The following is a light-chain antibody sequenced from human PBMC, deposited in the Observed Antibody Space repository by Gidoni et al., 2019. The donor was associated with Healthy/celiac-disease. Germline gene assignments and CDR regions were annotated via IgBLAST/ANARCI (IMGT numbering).Light chain of an antibody. CDR1: QGISSW. CDR2: AAS. Sequence: DIRMTQFPSSVSASVGDEVTITCRARQGISSWLAWYQQKPGKAPKLLIYAASSLQRRVPSRCSGSGSGTYFTLTISSLQPEDFATYYCQQANSFPPWTFGQXTKVEIK. J-gene: IGKJ1*01. CDR3: QQANSFPPWT. V-gene: IGKV1-12*01.